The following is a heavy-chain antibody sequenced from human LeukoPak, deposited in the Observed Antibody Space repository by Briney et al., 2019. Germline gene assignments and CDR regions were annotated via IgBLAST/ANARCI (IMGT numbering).Heavy chain of an antibody. J-gene: IGHJ4*02. CDR3: ARAAWFEESTDPYYFDY. Sequence: ASVKVSCKASGYTFTGYYMHWVRQAPGQGLEWMGWINPNSGGTNYAQKFQGGVTMTRDTSISTAYMEVNRLSPDDTAVYYCARAAWFEESTDPYYFDYWGQGTLVTVSS. D-gene: IGHD3-10*01. CDR1: GYTFTGYY. V-gene: IGHV1-2*02. CDR2: INPNSGGT.